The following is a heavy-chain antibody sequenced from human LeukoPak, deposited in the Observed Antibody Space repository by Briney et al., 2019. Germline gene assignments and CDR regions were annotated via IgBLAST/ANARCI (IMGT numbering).Heavy chain of an antibody. CDR2: IYYSGST. Sequence: SETLSLTCTVSGGSISSGDYYWSWIRQPPGTGLEWIGYIYYSGSTYNNPPLKSRVNISVDRSKNQFSLKLSSVTAADTAVYYCARGSYVCSSTNCYPAYFDSWGQGALVTVSS. V-gene: IGHV4-30-4*01. D-gene: IGHD2-2*01. J-gene: IGHJ4*02. CDR1: GGSISSGDYY. CDR3: ARGSYVCSSTNCYPAYFDS.